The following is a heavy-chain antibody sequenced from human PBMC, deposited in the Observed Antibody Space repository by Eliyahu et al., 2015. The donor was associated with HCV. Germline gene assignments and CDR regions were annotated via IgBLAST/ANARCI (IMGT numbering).Heavy chain of an antibody. CDR2: IWYDGNNK. J-gene: IGHJ4*02. Sequence: QVQLVESGGGVVQPGRSLRLSCAASGFTFSSXGMHWVRQAPGKGLEWVAVIWYDGNNKYYADSVKGRFTISRDNSKNTLYLQMSSLRAEDTAVYYCARDAAGFDYWGQGTLVTVSS. V-gene: IGHV3-33*01. CDR1: GFTFSSXG. D-gene: IGHD3-10*01. CDR3: ARDAAGFDY.